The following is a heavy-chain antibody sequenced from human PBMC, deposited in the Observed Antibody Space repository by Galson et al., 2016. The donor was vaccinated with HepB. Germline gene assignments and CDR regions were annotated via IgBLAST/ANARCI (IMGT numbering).Heavy chain of an antibody. CDR2: VSYSGTT. V-gene: IGHV4-59*01. CDR1: AGFIPDTY. J-gene: IGHJ4*02. D-gene: IGHD3-16*01. Sequence: ETLSLTCTVSAGFIPDTYWSWIRQSPGKGLEWIGYVSYSGTTTYNPSLRTRVTISIDTSKNKFSLNLNSVTAADTASYYCARGGTLYLRYWGQGTLITVSS. CDR3: ARGGTLYLRY.